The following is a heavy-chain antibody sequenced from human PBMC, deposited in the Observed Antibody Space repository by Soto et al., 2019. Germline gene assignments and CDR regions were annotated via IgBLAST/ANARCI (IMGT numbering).Heavy chain of an antibody. V-gene: IGHV1-69*13. CDR3: AGFDLSDPLDY. CDR1: VGTFSSYA. Sequence: ASVTVSCKASVGTFSSYAISWVRQAPGQGLEWMGGIIPIFGTANYAQRFQGRVTITADESTSTAYMELSSLRSEDTAVYYCAGFDLSDPLDYWGQGTLVTVS. J-gene: IGHJ4*02. D-gene: IGHD2-21*01. CDR2: IIPIFGTA.